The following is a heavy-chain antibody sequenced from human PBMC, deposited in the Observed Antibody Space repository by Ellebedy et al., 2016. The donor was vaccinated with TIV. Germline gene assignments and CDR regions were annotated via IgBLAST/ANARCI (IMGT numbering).Heavy chain of an antibody. CDR2: IIPIFGTA. CDR3: ARASGVGATAFDY. J-gene: IGHJ4*02. CDR1: GYTFTSYA. V-gene: IGHV1-69*13. Sequence: SVKVSCXASGYTFTSYAISWVRQAPGQGLEWMGGIIPIFGTANYAQKFQGRVTITADESTSTAYMELSSLRSEDTAVYYCARASGVGATAFDYWGQGTLVTVSS. D-gene: IGHD1-26*01.